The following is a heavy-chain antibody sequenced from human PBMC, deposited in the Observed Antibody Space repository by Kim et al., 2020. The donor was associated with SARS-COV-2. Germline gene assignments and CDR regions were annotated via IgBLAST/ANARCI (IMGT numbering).Heavy chain of an antibody. V-gene: IGHV4-34*01. Sequence: TNYNPSLKSRVTISVDTSKNQFSLKLSSVTAADTAVYYCARGRYGDYADYWGQGTLVTVSS. CDR2: T. J-gene: IGHJ4*02. D-gene: IGHD4-17*01. CDR3: ARGRYGDYADY.